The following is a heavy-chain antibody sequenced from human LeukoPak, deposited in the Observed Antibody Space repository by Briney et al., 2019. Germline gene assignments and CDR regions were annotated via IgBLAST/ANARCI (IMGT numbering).Heavy chain of an antibody. V-gene: IGHV4-39*01. Sequence: SETLSLTCTVSGDSIISSSYYWGWIRQPPGKGLEWIGSIYYSGNTYYNPSLKSRVTISVDTSKNQFSLKLRSLTAADTALYYCARGYYDVLAGYPKNFDYWDQGTLVTVSS. CDR3: ARGYYDVLAGYPKNFDY. J-gene: IGHJ4*02. CDR1: GDSIISSSYY. D-gene: IGHD3-9*01. CDR2: IYYSGNT.